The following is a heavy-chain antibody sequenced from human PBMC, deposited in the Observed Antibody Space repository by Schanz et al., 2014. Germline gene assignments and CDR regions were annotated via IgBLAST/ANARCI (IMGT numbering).Heavy chain of an antibody. D-gene: IGHD5-12*01. CDR2: ISSSSDYI. CDR3: ARDGGRDGYNLAFDV. Sequence: EVVLVESGGASVQPGGSLRLSCAASGFTFSSYSMSWVRQAPGKGLGWVSFISSSSDYINYADSVKGRFIISRDSSKNTLFLQMNSLRAEDTAVYFCARDGGRDGYNLAFDVWGQGTLVTVSS. J-gene: IGHJ3*01. V-gene: IGHV3-21*04. CDR1: GFTFSSYS.